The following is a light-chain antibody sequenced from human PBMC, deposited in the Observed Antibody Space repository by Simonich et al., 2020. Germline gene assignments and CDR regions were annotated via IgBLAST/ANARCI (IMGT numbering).Light chain of an antibody. Sequence: QSALTQPASVSGSPGQSITISCTGTSSDVGSYTLVSWYTQPPGKAPKLMIYEVSKRPPGVYNRFSGSKSGTTASLTLSGLQAEDEADYYCCSYAGSSTFNWVFGGGTKLTVL. J-gene: IGLJ3*02. CDR3: CSYAGSSTFNWV. CDR1: SSDVGSYTL. V-gene: IGLV2-23*02. CDR2: EVS.